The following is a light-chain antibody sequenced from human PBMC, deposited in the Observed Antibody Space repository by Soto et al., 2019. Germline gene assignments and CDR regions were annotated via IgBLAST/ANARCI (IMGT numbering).Light chain of an antibody. CDR1: QSVSSSY. CDR2: GAS. CDR3: QQYGSSPRM. V-gene: IGKV3-20*01. Sequence: EIVLTQSPGTLSLSPGERATLSCRAIQSVSSSYLAWYQQKPGQAPRLLIYGASSRATGIPDRFSGSGSGTDFTLTISRLEPEDFAVYYCQQYGSSPRMFGQGTKV. J-gene: IGKJ1*01.